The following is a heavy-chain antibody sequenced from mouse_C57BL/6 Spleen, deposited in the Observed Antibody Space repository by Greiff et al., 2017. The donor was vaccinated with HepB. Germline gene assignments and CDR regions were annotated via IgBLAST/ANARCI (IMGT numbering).Heavy chain of an antibody. CDR1: GFTFSDYG. CDR3: ARRLVGFAY. D-gene: IGHD1-3*01. J-gene: IGHJ3*01. V-gene: IGHV5-17*01. Sequence: EVKVEESGGGLVKPGGSLKLSCAASGFTFSDYGMHWVRQAPEKGLEWVAYISSGSSTIYYAETVKGRFTISRDNAKHTLFLQMTSLRSEETAMYYCARRLVGFAYWGQRTLVTVSA. CDR2: ISSGSSTI.